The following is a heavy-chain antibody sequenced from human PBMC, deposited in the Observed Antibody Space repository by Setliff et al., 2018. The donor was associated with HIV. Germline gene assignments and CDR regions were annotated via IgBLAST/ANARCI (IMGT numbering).Heavy chain of an antibody. CDR3: AKDTGLYGWGSLNAFDM. CDR2: ISWDGGNT. Sequence: HPGGSLRLSCAASGFTFDDFAMHWVRQAPGKGLEWVSRISWDGGNTYYADSVKGRFTISRDNSKNSLYLQMNSLRAEDTALYYCAKDTGLYGWGSLNAFDMWGQGTTVTVSS. D-gene: IGHD3-10*01. CDR1: GFTFDDFA. J-gene: IGHJ3*02. V-gene: IGHV3-43D*03.